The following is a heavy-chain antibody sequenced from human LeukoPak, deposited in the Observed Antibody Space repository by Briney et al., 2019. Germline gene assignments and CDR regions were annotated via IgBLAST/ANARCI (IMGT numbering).Heavy chain of an antibody. CDR2: ISDSGGST. CDR1: GFTFSSYA. CDR3: AKGQDGFFDY. J-gene: IGHJ4*02. V-gene: IGHV3-23*01. Sequence: GGSLRLSWAASGFTFSSYAMSWVRQAPGKGLDWVSSISDSGGSTYYADSMKGRFTISRDNSKNTLYLQMNSLRAEDTAVYYCAKGQDGFFDYWGQGTLVTVSS. D-gene: IGHD4-17*01.